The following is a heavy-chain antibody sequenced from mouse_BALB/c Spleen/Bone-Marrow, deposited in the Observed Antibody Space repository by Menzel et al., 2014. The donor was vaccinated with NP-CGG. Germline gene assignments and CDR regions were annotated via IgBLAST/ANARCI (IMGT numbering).Heavy chain of an antibody. CDR3: TRLDYDWFAY. CDR2: IKLESNNYAT. J-gene: IGHJ3*01. CDR1: GFTFSNYW. D-gene: IGHD2-4*01. Sequence: EVKLQESGGGLVQPGGSMKLSCVASGFTFSNYWMNWVRQSPEKGLEWVAEIKLESNNYATHYAESVKGRFTISRDDSKSSVYLQMSNLRAEDTGIYYCTRLDYDWFAYWGQGTLVTVSA. V-gene: IGHV6-6*02.